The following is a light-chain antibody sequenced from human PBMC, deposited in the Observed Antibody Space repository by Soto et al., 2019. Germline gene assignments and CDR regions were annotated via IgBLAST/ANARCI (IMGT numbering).Light chain of an antibody. Sequence: QSALTQPPSASGSPGQSVTISCTGTSNDVGGYNYVSWYQQHPGKAPKLMIYEVSKRPSGVPDRFSGSKSGNTASLTVSELQAEDEADYYCSSYAGSNTVVFGGGTKLTVL. V-gene: IGLV2-8*01. CDR2: EVS. CDR3: SSYAGSNTVV. CDR1: SNDVGGYNY. J-gene: IGLJ2*01.